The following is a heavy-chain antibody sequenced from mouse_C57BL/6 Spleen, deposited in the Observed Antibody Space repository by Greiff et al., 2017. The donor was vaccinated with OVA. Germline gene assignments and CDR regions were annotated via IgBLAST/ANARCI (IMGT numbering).Heavy chain of an antibody. Sequence: EVQLQQSGPELVKPGASVKIPCKASGYTFTDYNMDWVKQSHGKSLEWIGDINPNNGGTIYNQKFKGKATLTVDKSSSTAYMELRSLTSEDTAVYYCARRGILLRSWYFDVWGTGTTVTVSS. CDR1: GYTFTDYN. D-gene: IGHD1-1*01. CDR3: ARRGILLRSWYFDV. CDR2: INPNNGGT. J-gene: IGHJ1*03. V-gene: IGHV1-18*01.